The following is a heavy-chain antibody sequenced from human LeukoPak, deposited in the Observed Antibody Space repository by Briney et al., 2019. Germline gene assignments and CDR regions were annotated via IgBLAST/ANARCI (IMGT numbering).Heavy chain of an antibody. J-gene: IGHJ4*02. D-gene: IGHD6-13*01. CDR3: ARGIAAAYLVDY. CDR2: IIPILGIA. CDR1: GGTFSSYA. Sequence: ASVKVSCKASGGTFSSYAISWVRQAPGQGLEWMGRIIPILGIANYAQKFQGRVTITADKSTSTAYMELSSLRSEDTAVYYCARGIAAAYLVDYWGQGTLVTVSS. V-gene: IGHV1-69*04.